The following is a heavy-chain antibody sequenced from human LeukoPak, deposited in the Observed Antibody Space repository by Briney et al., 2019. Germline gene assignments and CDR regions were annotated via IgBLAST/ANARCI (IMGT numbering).Heavy chain of an antibody. CDR3: ARSNQADDY. Sequence: GVSLRLSCAASGFTFSSYWMHWVRQVPGKGLVWVARINPGGSSITYADSVKGRFTISRDNAKNTLYLQMDSLRAEDTGVYYCARSNQADDYWDQGTLVTVSS. CDR2: INPGGSSI. CDR1: GFTFSSYW. D-gene: IGHD1-14*01. J-gene: IGHJ4*02. V-gene: IGHV3-74*01.